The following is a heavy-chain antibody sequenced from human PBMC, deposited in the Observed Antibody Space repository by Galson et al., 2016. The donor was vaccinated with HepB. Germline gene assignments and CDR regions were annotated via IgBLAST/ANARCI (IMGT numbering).Heavy chain of an antibody. J-gene: IGHJ6*02. D-gene: IGHD6-6*01. V-gene: IGHV4-59*01. Sequence: LSLTCSIFGGSISSYYWTWMRQPPGKGLEWIGNIYFTGGTNYNPSLKSRVTISLDTSRNQFSLKLTSVTAADSALYYCARGNEYSSPFYYYYAMDVWGQGTTGTVSS. CDR2: IYFTGGT. CDR1: GGSISSYY. CDR3: ARGNEYSSPFYYYYAMDV.